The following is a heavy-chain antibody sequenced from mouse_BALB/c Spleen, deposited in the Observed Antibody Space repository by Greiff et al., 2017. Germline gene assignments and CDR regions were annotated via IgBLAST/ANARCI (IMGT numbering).Heavy chain of an antibody. J-gene: IGHJ4*01. V-gene: IGHV5-9*03. D-gene: IGHD2-3*01. Sequence: DVMLVESGGGLVKPGGSLKLSCAASGFTFSSYTMSWVRQTPEKRLEWVATISSGGGNTYYPDSVKGRFTISRDNAKNNLYLQMSSLRSEDTALYYCARIYDGYYGGMDYWGQGTSVTVSS. CDR3: ARIYDGYYGGMDY. CDR2: ISSGGGNT. CDR1: GFTFSSYT.